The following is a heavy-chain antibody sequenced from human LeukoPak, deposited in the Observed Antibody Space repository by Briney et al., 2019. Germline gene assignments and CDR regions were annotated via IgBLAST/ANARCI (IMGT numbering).Heavy chain of an antibody. D-gene: IGHD3-10*01. CDR1: GGSISSSNW. J-gene: IGHJ4*02. CDR2: IHHSGST. Sequence: SETLSLTCAVSGGSISSSNWWSWVRQPPGKGLEWIGEIHHSGSTNYNPSLKSRVTISVDTSKNQFSLNLSSVTAADTAVYYCARRSAGSYYGALDYWGQGTLVTVSS. V-gene: IGHV4-4*02. CDR3: ARRSAGSYYGALDY.